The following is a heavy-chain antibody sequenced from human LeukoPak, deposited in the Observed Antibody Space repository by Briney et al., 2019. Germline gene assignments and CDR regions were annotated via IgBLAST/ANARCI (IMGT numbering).Heavy chain of an antibody. V-gene: IGHV1-8*01. CDR3: ARVYCSSTSCYPSLRYGMDV. CDR2: MNPNSGNT. J-gene: IGHJ6*02. Sequence: ASVKVSCKASGYTFTSYDINWVRQAPGQGLEWMGWMNPNSGNTGYAQKFQGRVTMTRNTSITTAYMELSSLRSEDTAVYYCARVYCSSTSCYPSLRYGMDVWGQGTTVTVSS. D-gene: IGHD2-2*01. CDR1: GYTFTSYD.